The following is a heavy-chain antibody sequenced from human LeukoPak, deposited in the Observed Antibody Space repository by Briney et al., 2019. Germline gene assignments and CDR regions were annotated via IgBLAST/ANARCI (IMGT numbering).Heavy chain of an antibody. CDR1: GFSFSSYE. D-gene: IGHD6-13*01. Sequence: GGSLRLSCAASGFSFSSYEMNWVRQAPGKGLEWLSYISSSGSTIYYGDSVKGRFTISRDNAKNSLYLQMNSLRAEDTAVYYCARDRYSSSPNWFDPWGQGTLVTVSS. CDR3: ARDRYSSSPNWFDP. CDR2: ISSSGSTI. J-gene: IGHJ5*02. V-gene: IGHV3-48*03.